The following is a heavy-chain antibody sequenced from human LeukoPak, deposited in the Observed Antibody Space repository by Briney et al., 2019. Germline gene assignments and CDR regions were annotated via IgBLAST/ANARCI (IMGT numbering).Heavy chain of an antibody. CDR1: GGTFSSYA. Sequence: ASVKVSCKASGGTFSSYAISWVRQAPGQGLEWTGRIIPIFGTANYAQKFQGRVTITTDESTSTAYMELSSLRSEDTAVYYCARDLVAVTTDAFDIWGQGTMVTVSS. D-gene: IGHD6-19*01. V-gene: IGHV1-69*05. CDR3: ARDLVAVTTDAFDI. J-gene: IGHJ3*02. CDR2: IIPIFGTA.